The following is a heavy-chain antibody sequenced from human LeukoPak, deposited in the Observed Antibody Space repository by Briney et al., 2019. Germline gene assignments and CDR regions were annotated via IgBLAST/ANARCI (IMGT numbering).Heavy chain of an antibody. Sequence: GGSLRLSCAASGFTFSSYRMSWVRQAPGKGLEWVANIKEDGSEKYYVDPLKGRFTISRDNAKNSLFLQMNSLRAEDTAVYYCARLLLSRTFDYWGQGDLVTVSS. D-gene: IGHD3-10*01. V-gene: IGHV3-7*01. CDR1: GFTFSSYR. CDR2: IKEDGSEK. J-gene: IGHJ4*02. CDR3: ARLLLSRTFDY.